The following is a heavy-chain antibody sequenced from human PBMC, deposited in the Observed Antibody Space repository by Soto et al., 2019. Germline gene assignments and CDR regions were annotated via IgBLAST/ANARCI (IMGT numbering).Heavy chain of an antibody. CDR2: ISYDGSNK. Sequence: QVQLVESGGGVVQPGRSLRLSCAASGFTFSSYAMHWVRQAPGKGLEWVAVISYDGSNKYYEDSVKGRFTISRDNSKNTLYLQMNSLRAEDTAVYYCARDLRYCKPRVQPTTFDYWGQGTLVTVSS. J-gene: IGHJ4*02. V-gene: IGHV3-30-3*01. CDR1: GFTFSSYA. D-gene: IGHD6-13*01. CDR3: ARDLRYCKPRVQPTTFDY.